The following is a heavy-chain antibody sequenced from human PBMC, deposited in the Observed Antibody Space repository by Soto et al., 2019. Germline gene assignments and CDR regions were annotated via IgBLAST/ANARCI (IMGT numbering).Heavy chain of an antibody. Sequence: TLSLTCTVSGGSISSGDYYWSWIRQPPGKGLEWIGYIYYSGSTYYNPSLKSRLTISVDTSKNQCSLKLSSVPAADTAVYYCAWSGYYHILTGYPPDYWGQGTMVTVSS. J-gene: IGHJ4*02. V-gene: IGHV4-30-4*01. D-gene: IGHD3-9*01. CDR1: GGSISSGDYY. CDR3: AWSGYYHILTGYPPDY. CDR2: IYYSGST.